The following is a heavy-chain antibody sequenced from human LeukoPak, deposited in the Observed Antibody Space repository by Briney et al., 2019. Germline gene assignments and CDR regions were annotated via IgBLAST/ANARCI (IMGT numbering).Heavy chain of an antibody. V-gene: IGHV3-23*01. CDR2: IGGSGGST. D-gene: IGHD2-15*01. CDR3: AKRPGRLYYFDY. J-gene: IGHJ4*02. CDR1: GFTFSSYA. Sequence: PGGSLRLSCAASGFTFSSYAMSWVRQAPGKGLEWVSAIGGSGGSTYYADSVKGRFTISRDNSKNTLYLQMNSLRAEDTAVYYCAKRPGRLYYFDYWGQGTLVTVSS.